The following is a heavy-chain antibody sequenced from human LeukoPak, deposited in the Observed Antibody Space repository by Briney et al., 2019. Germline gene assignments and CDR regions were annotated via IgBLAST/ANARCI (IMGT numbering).Heavy chain of an antibody. J-gene: IGHJ2*01. Sequence: SETLSLTCTVSGGSISSGDYYWSWIRQPPGKGLEWIGYIYYSGSTYYNPSLKSRVTISVDTSKNQFSLKLSSVTAADTAVYYCARVYYDSSGYPQRYFDLWGRGTLVTVSS. CDR1: GGSISSGDYY. D-gene: IGHD3-22*01. CDR2: IYYSGST. CDR3: ARVYYDSSGYPQRYFDL. V-gene: IGHV4-30-4*01.